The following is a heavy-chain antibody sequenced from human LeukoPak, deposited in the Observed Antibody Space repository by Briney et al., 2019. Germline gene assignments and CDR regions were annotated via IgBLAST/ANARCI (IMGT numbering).Heavy chain of an antibody. V-gene: IGHV3-15*01. D-gene: IGHD1-7*01. CDR3: TTESGTGTTTADY. CDR2: IKSKTDGGTT. J-gene: IGHJ4*02. Sequence: PGGSLRLSCAASGFTFSNAWMSWVRQAPGKGLEWVGRIKSKTDGGTTDYAAPVKGRFTISRDDSKNTLYLQMNSLKTEDTAVYYCTTESGTGTTTADYWGQGTLVTVSS. CDR1: GFTFSNAW.